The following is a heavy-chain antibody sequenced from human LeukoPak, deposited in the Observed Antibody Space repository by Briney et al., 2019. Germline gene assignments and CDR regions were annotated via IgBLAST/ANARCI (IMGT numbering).Heavy chain of an antibody. V-gene: IGHV3-30*02. Sequence: PGGSLRLSCAASGFTFSTYGMHWVRQAPGKGLEWVAFTRSDGSNKYYADSVKGRFTISRDNSKNTLYLQMNSLRSDDTAVYYCARDYQLRDILTGGYYYYYYMDVWGKGTTVTISS. CDR2: TRSDGSNK. J-gene: IGHJ6*03. D-gene: IGHD3-9*01. CDR3: ARDYQLRDILTGGYYYYYYMDV. CDR1: GFTFSTYG.